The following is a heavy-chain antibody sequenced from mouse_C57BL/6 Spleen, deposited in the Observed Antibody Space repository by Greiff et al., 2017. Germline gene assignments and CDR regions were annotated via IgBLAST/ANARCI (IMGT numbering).Heavy chain of an antibody. J-gene: IGHJ1*03. V-gene: IGHV1-82*01. Sequence: VQVVESGPELVKPGASVKISCKASGYAFSSSWMNWVKQRPGKGLEWIGGIYPGDGGTNYNGKFKGKATLTADTSSSTAYMQLSSLASEDSAVYFCARYGGSSYDWYFDVWGTGTTVTVSS. D-gene: IGHD1-1*01. CDR2: IYPGDGGT. CDR3: ARYGGSSYDWYFDV. CDR1: GYAFSSSW.